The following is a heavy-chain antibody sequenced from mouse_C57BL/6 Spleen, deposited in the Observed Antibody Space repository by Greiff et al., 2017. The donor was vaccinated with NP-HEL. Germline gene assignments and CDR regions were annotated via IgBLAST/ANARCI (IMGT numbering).Heavy chain of an antibody. CDR3: AREGITTVAYYFDY. J-gene: IGHJ2*01. CDR1: GYAFSSYW. D-gene: IGHD1-1*01. V-gene: IGHV1-80*01. CDR2: IYPGDGDT. Sequence: VQLQQSGAELVKPGASVKISCKASGYAFSSYWMNWVKQRPGKGLEWIGQIYPGDGDTNYNGKFKGKATLTADKSSSTAYMQLSSLAFEDSAVYFCAREGITTVAYYFDYWGQGTTLTVSS.